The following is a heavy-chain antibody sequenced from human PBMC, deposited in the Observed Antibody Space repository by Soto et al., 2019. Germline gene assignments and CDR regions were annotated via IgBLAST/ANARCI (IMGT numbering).Heavy chain of an antibody. CDR2: IYYRGNT. D-gene: IGHD3-9*01. V-gene: IGHV4-39*01. J-gene: IGHJ4*02. Sequence: QLQESGPGLVKPSETLSLTCSVSGDSINSDKYYWGWIRQPPGKGLEWIGSIYYRGNTYYNPSLQTRVTMSLDKSKSQFALRLNSVTAADSAVYFCARLEGLATISYYFDFWGQGAQVTVSS. CDR3: ARLEGLATISYYFDF. CDR1: GDSINSDKYY.